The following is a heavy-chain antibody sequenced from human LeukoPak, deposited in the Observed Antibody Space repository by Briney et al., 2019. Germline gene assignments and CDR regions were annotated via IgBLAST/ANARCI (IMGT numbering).Heavy chain of an antibody. Sequence: SVKVSCKASGGTFSSYAISWVRQAPGQGLEWKGGIIPIFGTANYAQKFQGRVTITTDESTSTAYMELSSLRSEDTAVYYCARSGGVGGSSSLGAFDIWGQGTMVTVSS. J-gene: IGHJ3*02. CDR1: GGTFSSYA. D-gene: IGHD6-13*01. V-gene: IGHV1-69*05. CDR3: ARSGGVGGSSSLGAFDI. CDR2: IIPIFGTA.